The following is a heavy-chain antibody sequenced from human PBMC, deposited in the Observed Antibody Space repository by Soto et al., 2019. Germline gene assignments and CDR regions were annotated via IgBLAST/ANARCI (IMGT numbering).Heavy chain of an antibody. CDR3: AKDSPADIVVVVAATGPFDY. V-gene: IGHV3-30*18. D-gene: IGHD2-15*01. J-gene: IGHJ4*02. CDR2: ISYDGSNK. CDR1: GFTFSSYG. Sequence: LRLSCAASGFTFSSYGMHWVRQAPGKGLEWVAAISYDGSNKYYADSVKGRFTISRDNSKNTLYLQMNSLRAEDTAVYYCAKDSPADIVVVVAATGPFDYWGQGTLVTVSS.